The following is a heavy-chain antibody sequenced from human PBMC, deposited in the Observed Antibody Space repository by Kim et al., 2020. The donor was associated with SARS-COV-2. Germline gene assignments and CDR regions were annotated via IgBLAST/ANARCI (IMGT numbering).Heavy chain of an antibody. D-gene: IGHD6-13*01. J-gene: IGHJ4*02. CDR3: ARGTTEAAAGTEFDY. Sequence: PSLKSRVTISVDTSKNQFSLKLSSVTAADTAVYYCARGTTEAAAGTEFDYWGQGTLVTVSS. V-gene: IGHV4-34*01.